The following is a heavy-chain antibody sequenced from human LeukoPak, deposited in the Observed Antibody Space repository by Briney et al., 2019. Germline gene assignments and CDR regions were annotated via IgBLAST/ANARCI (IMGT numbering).Heavy chain of an antibody. CDR2: ITGSGGST. D-gene: IGHD2-15*01. Sequence: PGGSLRLSCAASGFTFSSYAMTWFHQAPGKGREWFSIITGSGGSTYYADALKGRFTISRDNSKNTLYLQMNSLRAEDTAVYYCAKGDNYCSGGSCHSDYFDYWGQGTLVAVS. CDR1: GFTFSSYA. V-gene: IGHV3-23*01. J-gene: IGHJ4*02. CDR3: AKGDNYCSGGSCHSDYFDY.